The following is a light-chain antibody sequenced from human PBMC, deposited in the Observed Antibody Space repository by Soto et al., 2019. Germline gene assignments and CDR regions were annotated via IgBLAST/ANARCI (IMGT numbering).Light chain of an antibody. CDR3: QQYDNSPLT. V-gene: IGKV3-20*01. Sequence: DIVLTQSPGTLSLSPGERAALSCRASQSVSSSYLAWYQQKPGQAPRPLIYGASNRATGIADRFSGSGSGTDFTLTISRLEPEDFAVYYCQQYDNSPLTFGGGTKVDIK. CDR1: QSVSSSY. J-gene: IGKJ4*01. CDR2: GAS.